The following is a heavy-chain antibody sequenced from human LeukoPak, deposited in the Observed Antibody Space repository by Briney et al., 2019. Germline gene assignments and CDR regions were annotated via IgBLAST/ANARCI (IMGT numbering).Heavy chain of an antibody. CDR2: INSSSSTI. J-gene: IGHJ3*02. V-gene: IGHV3-48*02. D-gene: IGHD4-17*01. Sequence: GGSLRLSCAASGFTFSSYSMNWVRQAPGKGLEWVSYINSSSSTIYYADSVKGRFTISRDNAKNSLYLQMNSLRDEDTAVYYCARDGVPWNIGDYDAFDIWGQGTMVTVSS. CDR1: GFTFSSYS. CDR3: ARDGVPWNIGDYDAFDI.